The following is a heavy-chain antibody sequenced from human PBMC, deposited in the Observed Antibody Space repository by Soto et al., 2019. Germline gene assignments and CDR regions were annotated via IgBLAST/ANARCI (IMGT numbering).Heavy chain of an antibody. CDR1: GFTFSSYS. CDR3: ASQTPTYYDILTGYPFDP. V-gene: IGHV3-48*01. D-gene: IGHD3-9*01. Sequence: GGSLRLSCAASGFTFSSYSMNWVRQAPGKGLEWVSYISSSSSTIYYADSVKGRFTISRDNAKNSLYLQMNSLRAEDTAVYYCASQTPTYYDILTGYPFDPWGQGTLVTVSS. CDR2: ISSSSSTI. J-gene: IGHJ5*02.